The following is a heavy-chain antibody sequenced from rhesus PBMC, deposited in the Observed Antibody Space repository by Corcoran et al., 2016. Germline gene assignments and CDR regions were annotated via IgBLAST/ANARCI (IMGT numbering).Heavy chain of an antibody. V-gene: IGHV4-76*01. Sequence: QVQLQESGPGVVKPSETLSLTCAVSGYSISSGYDWSWIRQPPGKGLEWIGYIYCSSGSTNYNPSLKNRVTISKDTSKNQVSLKLSSVTAADTAVYYCARAGAVIYGLDSWGQGVVVTVSS. CDR1: GYSISSGYD. D-gene: IGHD1-44*02. CDR2: IYCSSGST. CDR3: ARAGAVIYGLDS. J-gene: IGHJ6*01.